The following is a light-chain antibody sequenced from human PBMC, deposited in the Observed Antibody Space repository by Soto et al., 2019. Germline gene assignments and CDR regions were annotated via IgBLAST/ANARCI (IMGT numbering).Light chain of an antibody. J-gene: IGKJ3*01. CDR1: QGIGSY. CDR3: QQLNSYLFT. V-gene: IGKV1-9*01. CDR2: AAS. Sequence: DIQLTQSPSFLSASVGDRVTITCRASQGIGSYLAWYQHKPGKAPKLLIYAASTLQSGVPSRFSGSGSGTEFTLTISSLQPEDFATYYCQQLNSYLFTFGPGTKVDIK.